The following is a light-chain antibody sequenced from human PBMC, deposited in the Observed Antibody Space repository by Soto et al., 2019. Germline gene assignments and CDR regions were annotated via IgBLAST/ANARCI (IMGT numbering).Light chain of an antibody. Sequence: QSVLTQPPSVSGSPGQSVTISCTGTSSDICSYNRVSWYQQPPGTAPKLMIYEVSNRPSGVPDRFSGSKSGNTASLTISGLQAEDEADYYCTSYTSSITLVFGGGTKLTVL. J-gene: IGLJ2*01. V-gene: IGLV2-18*02. CDR1: SSDICSYNR. CDR3: TSYTSSITLV. CDR2: EVS.